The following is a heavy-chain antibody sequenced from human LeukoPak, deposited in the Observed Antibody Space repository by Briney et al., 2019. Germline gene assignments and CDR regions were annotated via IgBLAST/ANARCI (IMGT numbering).Heavy chain of an antibody. CDR3: ARDAGYDFWSGYYDY. V-gene: IGHV4-39*07. Sequence: SSETLSLTCTVSGGSISSSSYYWGWIRQPPRKGLEWIVSIYYSGSTYYNPSLKSRVTISVDTSKNQFSLKLSSVTAADTAVYYCARDAGYDFWSGYYDYWGQGTLVTVSS. J-gene: IGHJ4*02. CDR1: GGSISSSSYY. D-gene: IGHD3-3*01. CDR2: IYYSGST.